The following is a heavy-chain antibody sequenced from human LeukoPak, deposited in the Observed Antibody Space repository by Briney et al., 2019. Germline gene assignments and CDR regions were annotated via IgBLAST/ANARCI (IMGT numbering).Heavy chain of an antibody. CDR2: INHSGST. Sequence: SETLSLTCAVYGGSFSGYYWSWIRQPPGKGLEWIGEINHSGSTNYNPSLKSRVTISVDTSKNQFSLKLSSVTAADTAVYYCARGSYINHDILTGYYSIYYFDYWGQGTLVTVSS. V-gene: IGHV4-34*01. J-gene: IGHJ4*02. CDR3: ARGSYINHDILTGYYSIYYFDY. D-gene: IGHD3-9*01. CDR1: GGSFSGYY.